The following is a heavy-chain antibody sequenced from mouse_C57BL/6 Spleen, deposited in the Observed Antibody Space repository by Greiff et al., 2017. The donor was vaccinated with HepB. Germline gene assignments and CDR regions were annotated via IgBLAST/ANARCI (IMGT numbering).Heavy chain of an antibody. CDR1: GYAFSSSW. J-gene: IGHJ2*01. Sequence: VKLQESGPELVKPGASVKISCKASGYAFSSSWMNWVKQRPGKGLEWIGRIYPGDGDTNYNGKFKGKATLTADKSSSTAYMQLSSLTSEDSAVYFCARWDYYGSSYFDYWGQGTTLTVSS. D-gene: IGHD1-1*01. V-gene: IGHV1-82*01. CDR3: ARWDYYGSSYFDY. CDR2: IYPGDGDT.